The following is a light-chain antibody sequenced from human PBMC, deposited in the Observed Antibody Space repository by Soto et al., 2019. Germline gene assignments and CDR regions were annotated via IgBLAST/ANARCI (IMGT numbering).Light chain of an antibody. J-gene: IGKJ1*01. CDR2: AAS. Sequence: DIQMTQSPSSLSASVGDRVTITYRASQSISYYLHWYQQKPGRAPKLLIYAASTLQSGVPSRFSGGGSGIGFILTISTLQPEGSAMYYCQQYNGYSCTFALGTNLDI. V-gene: IGKV1-39*01. CDR3: QQYNGYSCT. CDR1: QSISYY.